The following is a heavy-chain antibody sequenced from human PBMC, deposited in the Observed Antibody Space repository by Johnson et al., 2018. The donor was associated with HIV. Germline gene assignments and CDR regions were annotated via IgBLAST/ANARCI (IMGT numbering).Heavy chain of an antibody. D-gene: IGHD3-22*01. CDR1: GFTFSSFA. V-gene: IGHV3-30*04. CDR3: AKDMSYDSRGDAFDI. CDR2: VADDGGYK. Sequence: QVQLVESGGGLVQPGGSLRLSCAASGFTFSSFAIHWVRQAPGKGLEWVAVVADDGGYKDYADSVKGRLTISRDNAKNSLYLQMNSLRAEDTAFYYCAKDMSYDSRGDAFDIWGQGTMVTVSS. J-gene: IGHJ3*02.